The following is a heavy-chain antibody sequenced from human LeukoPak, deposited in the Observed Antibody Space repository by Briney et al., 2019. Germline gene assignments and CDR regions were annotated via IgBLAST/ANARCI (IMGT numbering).Heavy chain of an antibody. CDR1: GFTFNTYA. J-gene: IGHJ6*03. CDR3: AREGYYGGNGDYYYMDV. V-gene: IGHV3-23*01. Sequence: PGGSLRLSCAASGFTFNTYAMSWVRQAPGKGLEWVSAISDSGGSAYYADSVKGRFTISRDNAKNSLYLQMNSLRAEDTAVYYCAREGYYGGNGDYYYMDVWGKGTTVTVSS. D-gene: IGHD4-23*01. CDR2: ISDSGGSA.